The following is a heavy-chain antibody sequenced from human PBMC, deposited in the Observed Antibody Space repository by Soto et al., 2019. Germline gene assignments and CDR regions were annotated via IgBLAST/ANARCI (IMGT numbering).Heavy chain of an antibody. CDR2: IYYSGST. D-gene: IGHD3-3*01. CDR3: ARTSRLRFLEWSYDY. Sequence: SETLSLTCTVSGGSISSSSYYWGWIRQPPGKGLEWIGSIYYSGSTYYNPSLKSRVTVSVDTSKNQFSLKLSSVTAADTAVYYCARTSRLRFLEWSYDYWGQGTLVTVSS. V-gene: IGHV4-39*01. CDR1: GGSISSSSYY. J-gene: IGHJ4*02.